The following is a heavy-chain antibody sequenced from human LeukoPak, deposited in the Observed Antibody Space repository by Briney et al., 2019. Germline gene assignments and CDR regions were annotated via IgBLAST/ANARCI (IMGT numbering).Heavy chain of an antibody. CDR1: GFTFSSYG. V-gene: IGHV3-33*01. CDR2: IWYDGSTT. D-gene: IGHD6-13*01. J-gene: IGHJ6*02. CDR3: ARALYSGRWYGMDV. Sequence: GRSLRLSCAASGFTFSSYGMHWVRQAPGKGLEWVAVIWYDGSTTYYGDSVKGRFTISRDNSKNTLFLEMNSLRVEDTAIYYCARALYSGRWYGMDVWGQGTTVTVSS.